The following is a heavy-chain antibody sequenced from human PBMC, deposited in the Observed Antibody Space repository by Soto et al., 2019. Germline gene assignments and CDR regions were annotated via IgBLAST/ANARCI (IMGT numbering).Heavy chain of an antibody. CDR1: GFTFSSYD. V-gene: IGHV3-13*01. J-gene: IGHJ6*02. CDR3: ARRGLVSAVAGMTYYYGMDV. D-gene: IGHD6-19*01. CDR2: IGTAGDT. Sequence: GGSLRLSCAASGFTFSSYDMHWVRQATGKGLEWVSAIGTAGDTYYPGSVKGRFTISRENAKNSLYLQMNSLRAEDTAVYYCARRGLVSAVAGMTYYYGMDVWGQGTTVTVSS.